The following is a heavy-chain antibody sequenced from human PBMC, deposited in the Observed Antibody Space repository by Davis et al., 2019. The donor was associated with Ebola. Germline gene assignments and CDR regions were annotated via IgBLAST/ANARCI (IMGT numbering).Heavy chain of an antibody. CDR1: GGSISSSSYY. V-gene: IGHV4-61*01. CDR2: IYYSGST. J-gene: IGHJ2*01. CDR3: ARASSSSWYLGYFDL. D-gene: IGHD6-13*01. Sequence: MPSETLSLTCTVSGGSISSSSYYWSWIRQPPGKGLEWIGYIYYSGSTNYNPSLKSRVTISVDTSKNQFSLKLSSVTAADTAVYYCARASSSSWYLGYFDLWGRGTLVTVSS.